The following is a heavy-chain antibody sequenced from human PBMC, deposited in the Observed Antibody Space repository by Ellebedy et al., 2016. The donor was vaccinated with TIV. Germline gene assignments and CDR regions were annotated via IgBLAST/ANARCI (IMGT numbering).Heavy chain of an antibody. CDR3: AKNIVGFTRGGPEN. D-gene: IGHD1-26*01. CDR2: IRSFGDAT. Sequence: GESLKISCAASGFTFTTYAMTWVRQAPGKGLELVSSIRSFGDATYYADSVKGRFTISRDNSKNSLYRQMNSLRAEDTAIYYCAKNIVGFTRGGPENWGQGTLVTVSS. CDR1: GFTFTTYA. J-gene: IGHJ4*02. V-gene: IGHV3-23*01.